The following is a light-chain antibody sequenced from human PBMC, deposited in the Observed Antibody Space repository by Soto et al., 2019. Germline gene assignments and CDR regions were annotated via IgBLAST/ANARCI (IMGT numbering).Light chain of an antibody. CDR2: GSS. V-gene: IGKV1-39*01. Sequence: DIQMTQSPSSLSASVGDRVTITCRASQTINTYLNWYQQKPGKGPNLLIFGSSSLHSGVPSRFSGSGSGPDLTLTISSLQPEDFATYYCQQSYSIPFTFGGGTKIEIK. CDR3: QQSYSIPFT. J-gene: IGKJ4*01. CDR1: QTINTY.